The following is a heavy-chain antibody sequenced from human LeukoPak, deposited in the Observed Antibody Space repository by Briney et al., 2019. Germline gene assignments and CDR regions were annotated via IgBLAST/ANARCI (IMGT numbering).Heavy chain of an antibody. D-gene: IGHD2-21*02. CDR3: ARDPILVTGSYYFDS. Sequence: PGRSLRLSCAASGFTFSSYFMLWVRQAPGKGLEWVAVVSYDGSIKYYADSVKGRFTISRDNSKNTLYLQMNSLRPEDTAVYCCARDPILVTGSYYFDSWGQGTLVTVSS. CDR1: GFTFSSYF. CDR2: VSYDGSIK. J-gene: IGHJ4*02. V-gene: IGHV3-30-3*01.